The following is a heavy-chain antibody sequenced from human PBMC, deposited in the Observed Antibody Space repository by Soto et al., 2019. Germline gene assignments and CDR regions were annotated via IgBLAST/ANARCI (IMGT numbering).Heavy chain of an antibody. CDR2: ISSSSSTI. J-gene: IGHJ3*02. Sequence: GGSLRLSCAASGFTFSSYSMNWVSQAPGKGLEWVSYISSSSSTIYYADSVKGRFTISRDNAKNSLYLQMNSLRDEDTAVYYCARDRTDCGGDCYSSLFAFDIWGQGTMVTVSS. CDR1: GFTFSSYS. V-gene: IGHV3-48*02. CDR3: ARDRTDCGGDCYSSLFAFDI. D-gene: IGHD2-21*02.